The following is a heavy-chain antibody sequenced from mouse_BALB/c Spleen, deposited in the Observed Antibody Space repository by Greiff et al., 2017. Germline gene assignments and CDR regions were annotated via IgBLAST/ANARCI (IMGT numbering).Heavy chain of an antibody. CDR2: INPNNGGT. J-gene: IGHJ3*01. D-gene: IGHD2-4*01. CDR3: ARGYYDYEAGLAY. CDR1: GYTFTDYN. V-gene: IGHV1-18*01. Sequence: VQLQQSGPELVKPGASVKIPCKASGYTFTDYNMDWVKQSHGKSLEWIGDINPNNGGTIYNQKFKGKATLTVDKSSSTAYMELRSLTSEDTAVYYCARGYYDYEAGLAYWGQGTLVTVSA.